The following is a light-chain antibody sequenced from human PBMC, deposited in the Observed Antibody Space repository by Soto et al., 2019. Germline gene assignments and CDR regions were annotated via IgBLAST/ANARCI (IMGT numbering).Light chain of an antibody. V-gene: IGLV1-47*02. CDR1: SSNIGTNS. CDR3: SAWDDSPSGGV. J-gene: IGLJ2*01. CDR2: STN. Sequence: QSVLTQPPSASGTPGQRVTISCFGSSSNIGTNSVNWYQQLPGTAPKVLIYSTNQRPSGVPDRFSGSKSATSASLAISGLLSEDEADYYCSAWDDSPSGGVFGGGTKLTVL.